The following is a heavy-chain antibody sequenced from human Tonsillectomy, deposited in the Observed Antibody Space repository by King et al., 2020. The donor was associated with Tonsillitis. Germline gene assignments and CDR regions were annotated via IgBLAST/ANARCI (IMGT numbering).Heavy chain of an antibody. J-gene: IGHJ4*02. CDR2: IKSKTDGGTT. CDR1: GFTFSNAW. V-gene: IGHV3-15*01. Sequence: VQLVESGGGLVKPGGSLRLSCAASGFTFSNAWMSWVRQAPGKGLEWVGRIKSKTDGGTTEYAAPVKGRFTISRDDSKNTLYLQMNSLKTEDTAVYYCTTVREYYGSSGYYRGAHFDYWGQGTLVTVSS. D-gene: IGHD3-22*01. CDR3: TTVREYYGSSGYYRGAHFDY.